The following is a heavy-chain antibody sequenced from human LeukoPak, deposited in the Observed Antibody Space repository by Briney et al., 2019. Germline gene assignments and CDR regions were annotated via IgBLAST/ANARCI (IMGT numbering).Heavy chain of an antibody. CDR1: GYSISNAYY. CDR3: AREGDCSGSSCFSSPLDS. Sequence: PSETLSLTCTVSGYSISNAYYWGWIRQPPGKGLEWIGSIFHSGRTYYNPSLQSRVTISVDTSRNQFSLRLSSLAAADTAVYYCAREGDCSGSSCFSSPLDSWGQGTLVTVSS. J-gene: IGHJ4*02. V-gene: IGHV4-38-2*02. CDR2: IFHSGRT. D-gene: IGHD2-15*01.